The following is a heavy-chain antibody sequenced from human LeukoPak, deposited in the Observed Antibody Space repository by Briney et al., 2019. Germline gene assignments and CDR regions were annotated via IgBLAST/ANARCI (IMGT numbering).Heavy chain of an antibody. CDR3: AKGDCSGGSCYSAYYYYGMDV. D-gene: IGHD2-15*01. J-gene: IGHJ6*02. CDR2: ISSSGGST. Sequence: GGSLRLSCAASGFTFSSYAMSWVRQAPGKGLEWVSAISSSGGSTYYADSVKGRFTISRDNSKNTLYLQMNSLRAEDTAVYYCAKGDCSGGSCYSAYYYYGMDVWGQGTTVTVSS. CDR1: GFTFSSYA. V-gene: IGHV3-23*01.